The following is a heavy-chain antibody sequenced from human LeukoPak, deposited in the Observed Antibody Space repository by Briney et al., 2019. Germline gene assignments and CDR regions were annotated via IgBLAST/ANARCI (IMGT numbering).Heavy chain of an antibody. Sequence: ASVKVSCKASGYTFTSYYMHWVRQAPGQGLEWMGIINPSGGSTSYAQKLQGRVTMTTDTSTSTAYMELRSLRSDDTAVYYCARDSRKDSSGYLYYFDYWGQGTLVTVSS. CDR2: INPSGGST. CDR3: ARDSRKDSSGYLYYFDY. V-gene: IGHV1-46*01. J-gene: IGHJ4*02. CDR1: GYTFTSYY. D-gene: IGHD3-22*01.